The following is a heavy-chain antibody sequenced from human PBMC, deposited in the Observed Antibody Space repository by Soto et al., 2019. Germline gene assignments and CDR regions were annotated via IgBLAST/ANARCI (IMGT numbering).Heavy chain of an antibody. J-gene: IGHJ4*02. Sequence: GGSLRLSCAASGFTFSSYGMHWVRQAPGKGLEWVAVISYDGSNKYYADSVKGRFTISRDNSKNTLYLQMNSLRAEDTAVYYCAKDREGYCSGGSCYRQVDYWGQGTLVTVSS. CDR3: AKDREGYCSGGSCYRQVDY. CDR2: ISYDGSNK. CDR1: GFTFSSYG. V-gene: IGHV3-30*18. D-gene: IGHD2-15*01.